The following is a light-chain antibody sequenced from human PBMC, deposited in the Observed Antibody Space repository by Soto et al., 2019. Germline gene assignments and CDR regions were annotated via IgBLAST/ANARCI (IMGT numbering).Light chain of an antibody. CDR3: QQYGSSPLT. V-gene: IGKV3-20*01. CDR1: QSVSSSY. Sequence: EIVLTQSPGTLSLSPGERATLSCRASQSVSSSYLAWYQQKPGQAPRLLIYGASSRATGIPHRFSGSGSGTDFTLTISRLEPEDLAVYYCQQYGSSPLTLGGGTKVEIK. CDR2: GAS. J-gene: IGKJ4*01.